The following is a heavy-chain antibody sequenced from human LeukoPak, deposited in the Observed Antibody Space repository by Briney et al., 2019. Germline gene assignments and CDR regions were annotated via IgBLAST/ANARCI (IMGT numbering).Heavy chain of an antibody. CDR2: IYHSGST. CDR3: ARDTAPAGIGWRAMDV. Sequence: SETLSLTCAVSGGSISSGNWWSWVRQPPGKGLEWIGEIYHSGSTNYNPSLKSRVTISVDKSKNQFSLKLSSVTAADTAVYYCARDTAPAGIGWRAMDVWGQGTTVTVSS. D-gene: IGHD2-2*02. J-gene: IGHJ6*02. CDR1: GGSISSGNW. V-gene: IGHV4-4*02.